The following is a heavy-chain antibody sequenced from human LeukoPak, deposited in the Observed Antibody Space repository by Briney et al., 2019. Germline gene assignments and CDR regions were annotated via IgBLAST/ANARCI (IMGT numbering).Heavy chain of an antibody. J-gene: IGHJ4*02. CDR3: ARTTSLTASGYDY. Sequence: GASVKVSCKTSGYTSTTYHINWVRQATGQGLEWLGWVNPYSGDRGYAQKLQGRLSITSDTSIGTAYMELGSLRSDDTAVYFCARTTSLTASGYDYWGQGTLVTVSS. D-gene: IGHD4-17*01. CDR2: VNPYSGDR. CDR1: GYTSTTYH. V-gene: IGHV1-8*03.